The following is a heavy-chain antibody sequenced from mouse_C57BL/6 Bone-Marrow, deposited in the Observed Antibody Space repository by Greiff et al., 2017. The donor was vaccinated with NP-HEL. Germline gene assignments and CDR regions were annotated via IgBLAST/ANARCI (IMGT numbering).Heavy chain of an antibody. CDR1: GFTFSDYY. CDR3: ARRGSNTGFAY. J-gene: IGHJ3*01. V-gene: IGHV5-12*01. D-gene: IGHD2-5*01. CDR2: ISNGGGST. Sequence: EVKLVESGGGLVQPGGSLKLSCAASGFTFSDYYMYWVRQTPEKRLGWVAYISNGGGSTYYPDTVKGRFTISRDNAKNTLYLQMSRLKSEDTAMYYCARRGSNTGFAYWGQGTLVTVSA.